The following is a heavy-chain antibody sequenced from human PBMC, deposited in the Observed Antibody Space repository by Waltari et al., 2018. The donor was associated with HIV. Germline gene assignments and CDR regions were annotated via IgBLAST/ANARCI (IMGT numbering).Heavy chain of an antibody. CDR1: GGTFSSYA. CDR2: IIPILGTA. D-gene: IGHD5-18*01. CDR3: ARCPLDTAMVSLYYYYGMDV. V-gene: IGHV1-69*01. Sequence: QVQLVQSGAEVKKPGSSVKVSCKASGGTFSSYAISWVRQAPGHGLEWMGGIIPILGTANYAQKFQGRVTITADESTSTAYMELSSLRSEDTAVYYCARCPLDTAMVSLYYYYGMDVWGQGTTVTVSS. J-gene: IGHJ6*02.